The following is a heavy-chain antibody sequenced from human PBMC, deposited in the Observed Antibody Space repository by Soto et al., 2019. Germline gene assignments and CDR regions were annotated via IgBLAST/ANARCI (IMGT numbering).Heavy chain of an antibody. V-gene: IGHV6-1*01. J-gene: IGHJ6*03. CDR1: GDSVSSNSAA. Sequence: SQTLSLTCAISGDSVSSNSAAWNCIRLSPSRGLEWLARTYYRSRWYNDYAVSVRSRITVNPDTSKNQFSLQPTSVTPEDTAVYYCAGTTSHQWYYMDVWGKGTTVTVSS. CDR3: AGTTSHQWYYMDV. D-gene: IGHD1-7*01. CDR2: TYYRSRWYN.